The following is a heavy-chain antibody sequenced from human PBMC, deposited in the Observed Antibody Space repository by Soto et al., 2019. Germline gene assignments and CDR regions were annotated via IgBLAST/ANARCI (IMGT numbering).Heavy chain of an antibody. CDR3: ARSARRNNLSVVPAAFDS. D-gene: IGHD2-2*01. CDR1: GGTFSSYA. J-gene: IGHJ5*01. V-gene: IGHV1-69*01. CDR2: IIPIFGTA. Sequence: QVQLVQSGAEVKKPGSSVKVSCKASGGTFSSYAISWVRQAPGQGLEWMGGIIPIFGTANYAQKFQGRVTITADESTSTAYMELSSLRSEDTAVYYCARSARRNNLSVVPAAFDSWGQGTLVTVSS.